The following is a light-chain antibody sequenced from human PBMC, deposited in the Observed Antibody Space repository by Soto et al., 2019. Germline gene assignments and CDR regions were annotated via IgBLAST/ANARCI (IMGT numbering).Light chain of an antibody. CDR1: SSNIGAGYD. V-gene: IGLV1-40*01. CDR2: EVS. Sequence: QSVLTQPPSVSGAPGQRVTISCTGSSSNIGAGYDVHWYQQLAGKAPKLMIYEVSNRPSGVSNRFSGSKSGNTASLTISGLQAEDEADYYCSSYTSSSTLVFGTGTKVTVL. CDR3: SSYTSSSTLV. J-gene: IGLJ1*01.